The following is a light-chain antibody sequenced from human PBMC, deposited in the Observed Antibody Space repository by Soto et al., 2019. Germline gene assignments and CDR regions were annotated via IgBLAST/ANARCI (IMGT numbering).Light chain of an antibody. V-gene: IGKV1-5*03. J-gene: IGKJ1*01. CDR3: QQYNSAWT. Sequence: DIQMTQTPSTLSASVGDSVTITCRASQSISSWLAWYQQKPGKAPKLLIYKASSLESGVPSRFSGSGSGTEFTLTISSLQPDDFATYYCQQYNSAWTFGQGTKVDIK. CDR1: QSISSW. CDR2: KAS.